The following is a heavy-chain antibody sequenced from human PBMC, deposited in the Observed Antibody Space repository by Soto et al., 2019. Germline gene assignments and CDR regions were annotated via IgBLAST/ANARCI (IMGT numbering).Heavy chain of an antibody. J-gene: IGHJ4*02. D-gene: IGHD2-15*01. CDR1: GGTFSSYA. CDR2: IIPIFGTA. V-gene: IGHV1-69*12. CDR3: ARGRLGYCSGGSCYSRLDY. Sequence: QVQLVQSGAEVKKPGSSVKVSCKASGGTFSSYAISWVRQAPGQGLEWMGGIIPIFGTANYAQKFQGRVTITAGESTSTAYMELSSLRSEDTAVYYCARGRLGYCSGGSCYSRLDYWGQGTLVTVSS.